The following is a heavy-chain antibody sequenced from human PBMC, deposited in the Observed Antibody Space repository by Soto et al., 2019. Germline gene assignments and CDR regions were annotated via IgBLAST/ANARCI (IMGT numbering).Heavy chain of an antibody. CDR2: ISSSSSTI. V-gene: IGHV3-48*01. D-gene: IGHD3-9*01. Sequence: GGSLRLSCAAAGFTFSSYSRNWVRQAPGKGLEWVSYISSSSSTIYYADSVKGRFTISRDNAKNSLYLQMNSLRAEDTAVYYCATTDPNATGSLDYWGQGTLVTVSS. CDR1: GFTFSSYS. CDR3: ATTDPNATGSLDY. J-gene: IGHJ4*02.